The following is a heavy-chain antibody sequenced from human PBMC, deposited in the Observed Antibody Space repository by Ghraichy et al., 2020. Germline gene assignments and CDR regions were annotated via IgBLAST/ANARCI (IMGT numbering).Heavy chain of an antibody. J-gene: IGHJ5*02. Sequence: SETLSLTCAVYGGSFSGYYWSWIRQPPGKGLEWIGEINHSGSTNYNPSLKSRVTISVDTSKNQFSLKLSSVPAADTAVYYCARGNRRQGCFDPWGQGTLVTVSS. CDR2: INHSGST. CDR3: ARGNRRQGCFDP. V-gene: IGHV4-34*01. CDR1: GGSFSGYY. D-gene: IGHD3-16*02.